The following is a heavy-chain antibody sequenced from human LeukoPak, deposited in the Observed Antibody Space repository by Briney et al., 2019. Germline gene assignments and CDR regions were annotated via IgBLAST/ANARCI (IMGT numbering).Heavy chain of an antibody. V-gene: IGHV3-30-3*01. CDR2: ISYDGSNK. Sequence: GGSLRLSCAASGFTFSSYAMHWVRQAPGKGLEWVALISYDGSNKYYADSVKGRFTISRDNSKNTLYLQMNSLRAEDTAVYYCAKDLEAVLLWFGESPLDYWGQGTLVTVSS. CDR3: AKDLEAVLLWFGESPLDY. J-gene: IGHJ4*02. D-gene: IGHD3-10*01. CDR1: GFTFSSYA.